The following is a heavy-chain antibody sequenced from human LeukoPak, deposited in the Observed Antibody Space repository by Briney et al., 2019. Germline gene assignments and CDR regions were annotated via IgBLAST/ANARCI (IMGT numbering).Heavy chain of an antibody. CDR3: AKDGSSGWYVPFDY. Sequence: GGSLRLSCVGSGFTFSSYSMSWVRQAPRKGLEWVSSISSTGGTTYYADSVKGRFTISRDNSKNTLYLQMNSLRAEDTAVYYCAKDGSSGWYVPFDYWGQGTLVTVSS. CDR1: GFTFSSYS. D-gene: IGHD6-19*01. J-gene: IGHJ4*02. V-gene: IGHV3-23*01. CDR2: ISSTGGTT.